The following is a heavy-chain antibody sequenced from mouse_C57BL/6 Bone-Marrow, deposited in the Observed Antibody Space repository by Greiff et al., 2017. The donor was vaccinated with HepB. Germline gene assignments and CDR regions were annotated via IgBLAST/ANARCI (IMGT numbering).Heavy chain of an antibody. V-gene: IGHV7-3*01. D-gene: IGHD2-3*01. J-gene: IGHJ3*01. CDR1: VFTFTDYY. CDR3: ARSYYDGYYWFAY. Sequence: VQLQQSGGALVQPGGSLSLSCAASVFTFTDYYMSWVRQPPGKALEWLGFIRNKANGYTTEYSASVKGRFTISRDNSQSILYLQMNALRAEDSATYYCARSYYDGYYWFAYWGQGTLVTVSA. CDR2: IRNKANGYTT.